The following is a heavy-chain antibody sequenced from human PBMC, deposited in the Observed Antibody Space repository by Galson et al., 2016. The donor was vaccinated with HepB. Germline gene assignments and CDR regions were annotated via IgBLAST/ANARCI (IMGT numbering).Heavy chain of an antibody. CDR3: ATERPCGAGCYTYFES. V-gene: IGHV3-23*01. CDR1: GFIVSDYW. J-gene: IGHJ4*02. Sequence: SLRLSCAASGFIVSDYWVHWVRQAPGKGLEWVSSISGSGGRTYYGGSSRGRFTISRDNSKNTLFLQVRSLRAEDTAVYFCATERPCGAGCYTYFESWGRGTLLTVSS. D-gene: IGHD2-21*02. CDR2: ISGSGGRT.